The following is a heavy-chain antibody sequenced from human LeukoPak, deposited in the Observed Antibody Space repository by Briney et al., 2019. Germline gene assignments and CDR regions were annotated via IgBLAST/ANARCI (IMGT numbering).Heavy chain of an antibody. Sequence: GGSLRLSCAASAFTFSTTWMHWVRQAPGKGLVWVSRIISDGSFTTYADSVKGRFTISRDNSKNMLYLQMSSLRTEDTAVYSCVKGRAVAGRFDYWGQGTLVTVSS. D-gene: IGHD6-19*01. J-gene: IGHJ4*02. CDR1: AFTFSTTW. CDR2: IISDGSFT. CDR3: VKGRAVAGRFDY. V-gene: IGHV3-74*01.